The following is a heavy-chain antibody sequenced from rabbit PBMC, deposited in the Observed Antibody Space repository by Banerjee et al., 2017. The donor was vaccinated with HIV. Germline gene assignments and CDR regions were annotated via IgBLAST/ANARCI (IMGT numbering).Heavy chain of an antibody. CDR3: AREVYDDYGDTYYFNL. D-gene: IGHD2-1*01. V-gene: IGHV1S45*01. Sequence: QEQLEESGGGLVKPEGSLTLTCKASGSDISSNAMCWVRQAPGKGLELIACIYSSNGDKWYASWVNGRFTISKTSSTTVTLQMTSLTAADTATYFCAREVYDDYGDTYYFNLWGPGTLVTVS. CDR1: GSDISSNA. CDR2: IYSSNGDK. J-gene: IGHJ4*01.